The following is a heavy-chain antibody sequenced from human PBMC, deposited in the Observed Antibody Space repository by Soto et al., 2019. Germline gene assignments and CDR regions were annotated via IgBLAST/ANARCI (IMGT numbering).Heavy chain of an antibody. CDR1: GYTFTSYA. V-gene: IGHV1-3*01. J-gene: IGHJ4*02. CDR2: INAGNGNT. CDR3: ARVIYSGYYYYFDY. D-gene: IGHD5-12*01. Sequence: ASVKVSCKASGYTFTSYAMHWVRQAPGQRLEWMGWINAGNGNTKYSQKFQGRVTITRDTSASTAYMELSSLRSEDTAVYCCARVIYSGYYYYFDYWGQGTLVTVSS.